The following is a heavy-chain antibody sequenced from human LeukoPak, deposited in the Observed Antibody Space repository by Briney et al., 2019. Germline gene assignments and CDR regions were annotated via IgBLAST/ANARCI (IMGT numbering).Heavy chain of an antibody. V-gene: IGHV4-30-4*08. Sequence: SETLSLTCTVSGGSITSGDYYWSWIRQTPGKGLEWIGYIYYIGNTYYNPSLKSRVTISVDTSKNQFSLELSSVTPADTAVYFCACERYCSSTRCYTKRYIDPWGQGTLVTVSS. D-gene: IGHD2-2*01. CDR1: GGSITSGDYY. J-gene: IGHJ5*02. CDR3: ACERYCSSTRCYTKRYIDP. CDR2: IYYIGNT.